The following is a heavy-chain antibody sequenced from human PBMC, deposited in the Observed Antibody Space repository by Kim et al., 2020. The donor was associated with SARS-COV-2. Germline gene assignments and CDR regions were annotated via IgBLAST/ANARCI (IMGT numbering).Heavy chain of an antibody. J-gene: IGHJ6*02. CDR1: GFTFSNAW. CDR3: TTTENNGRYYYYGMDV. V-gene: IGHV3-15*01. Sequence: GGSLRLSCAASGFTFSNAWMSWVRQAPGKGLEWVGRIKSKTDGGTTDYAAPVKGRFTISRDDSKNTLYLQMNSLKTEDTAVYYCTTTENNGRYYYYGMDVWGQGTTVTVSS. CDR2: IKSKTDGGTT. D-gene: IGHD1-1*01.